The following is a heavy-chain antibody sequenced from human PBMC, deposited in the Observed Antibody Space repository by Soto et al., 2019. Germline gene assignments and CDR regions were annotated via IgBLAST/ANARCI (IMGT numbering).Heavy chain of an antibody. Sequence: PSQTLSLTCAISGDSVSSNSAAWNWIRQSPSRGLEWLGRTYYRSRWYNDYAVSVKSRITVNPDTSKNQFSLHLNSVTPEDTAVYYCAGTTSLQWYYMDNWFDPWGQGTLVTVSS. J-gene: IGHJ5*02. D-gene: IGHD1-7*01. V-gene: IGHV6-1*01. CDR2: TYYRSRWYN. CDR1: GDSVSSNSAA. CDR3: AGTTSLQWYYMDNWFDP.